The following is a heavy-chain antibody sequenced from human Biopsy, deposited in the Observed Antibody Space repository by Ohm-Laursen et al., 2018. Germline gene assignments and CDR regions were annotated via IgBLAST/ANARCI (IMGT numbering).Heavy chain of an antibody. D-gene: IGHD3-10*01. Sequence: SLRLSCSASGFTFSDYYMSWIRQAPGKGLEWLSYISGGGTTIFYADSVKGRFTVSRDNAKNSLYLQMNSLTVEDTAVYYCAGDGAGSYHDYWGQGTLVTVSS. CDR1: GFTFSDYY. J-gene: IGHJ4*02. CDR2: ISGGGTTI. V-gene: IGHV3-11*01. CDR3: AGDGAGSYHDY.